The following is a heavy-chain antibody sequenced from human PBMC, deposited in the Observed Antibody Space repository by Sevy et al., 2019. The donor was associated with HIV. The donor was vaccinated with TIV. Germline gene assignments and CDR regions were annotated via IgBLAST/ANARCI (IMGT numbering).Heavy chain of an antibody. CDR2: INTHGTNT. Sequence: GGSLRLSCAASGFTFSRYWMHWVRHAPGKGLVWVSRINTHGTNTLYGDYVKGRFNISRDDAKNTVYLQMNSLRAEDTGVYYCAREGVDFWSGPVDFDYGMDVWGQGTTVTVSS. J-gene: IGHJ6*02. D-gene: IGHD3-3*01. CDR1: GFTFSRYW. V-gene: IGHV3-74*01. CDR3: AREGVDFWSGPVDFDYGMDV.